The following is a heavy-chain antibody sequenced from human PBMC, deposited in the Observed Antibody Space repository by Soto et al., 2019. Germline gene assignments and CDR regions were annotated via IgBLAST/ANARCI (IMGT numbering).Heavy chain of an antibody. V-gene: IGHV1-18*01. J-gene: IGHJ5*02. Sequence: QGLEWMGWISAYNGNTNSAQKLEGRVTMTTDTSTSTAYMELRSLRSDDTAVYYCARDEYSSSVNWFDPWGQGTLVTVSS. CDR3: ARDEYSSSVNWFDP. CDR2: ISAYNGNT. D-gene: IGHD6-6*01.